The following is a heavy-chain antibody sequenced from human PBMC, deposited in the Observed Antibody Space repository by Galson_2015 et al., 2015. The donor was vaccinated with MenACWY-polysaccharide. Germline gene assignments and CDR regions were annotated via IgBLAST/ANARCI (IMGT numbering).Heavy chain of an antibody. V-gene: IGHV3-64D*08. D-gene: IGHD2-21*01. J-gene: IGHJ4*02. CDR3: VKDFGRQVFGPAH. CDR1: GFTFSIYG. CDR2: IAGSGGGI. Sequence: SLRLSCAVSGFTFSIYGMYWVRQAPGQGLEFVSTIAGSGGGISYADSVKGRFTISRDNSRNTLFLQMTSLRVEDTAVYYYVKDFGRQVFGPAHWGQGTLVTVSS.